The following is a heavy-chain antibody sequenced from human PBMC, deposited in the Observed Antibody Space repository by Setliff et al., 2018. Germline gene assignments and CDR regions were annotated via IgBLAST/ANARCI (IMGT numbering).Heavy chain of an antibody. V-gene: IGHV1-18*01. CDR1: GYTFTSYG. J-gene: IGHJ5*02. CDR2: ISAYNGNT. CDR3: ARDPSLYCSSTSCSPHWFDP. D-gene: IGHD2-2*01. Sequence: ASVKVSCKASGYTFTSYGISRVRQAPGQGLEWMGWISAYNGNTNYAQKLQGRVTMTTDTSTSTAYMELRSLRSDDTAVYYCARDPSLYCSSTSCSPHWFDPWGQGTLVTSPQ.